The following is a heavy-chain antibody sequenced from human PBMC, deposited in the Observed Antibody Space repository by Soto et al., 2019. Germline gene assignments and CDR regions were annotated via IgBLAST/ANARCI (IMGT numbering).Heavy chain of an antibody. CDR1: GGTFSSYA. CDR2: IIPIFGTA. Sequence: SVKVSCKASGGTFSSYAISWVRQAHGQGLEWMGGIIPIFGTANYAQKFQGRVTITADKSTSTAYMELSSLRSEDTAVYYCASDVDTAMVADYWGQGTLVTVSS. J-gene: IGHJ4*02. D-gene: IGHD5-18*01. V-gene: IGHV1-69*06. CDR3: ASDVDTAMVADY.